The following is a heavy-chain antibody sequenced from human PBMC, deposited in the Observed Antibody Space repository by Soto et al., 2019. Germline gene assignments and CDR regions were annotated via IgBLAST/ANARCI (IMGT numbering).Heavy chain of an antibody. D-gene: IGHD6-13*01. CDR2: ISYDGSNK. J-gene: IGHJ6*02. CDR1: GFTFSSYG. Sequence: GGSLRLSCAASGFTFSSYGMHWVRPAPGKGLEWVAVISYDGSNKYYADSVKGRFTISRDNSKNTLYLQMNSLRAEDTAVYYCAKDLGGSRSSSSWYAPKDYYGMDVWGQGTTVTVSS. CDR3: AKDLGGSRSSSSWYAPKDYYGMDV. V-gene: IGHV3-30*18.